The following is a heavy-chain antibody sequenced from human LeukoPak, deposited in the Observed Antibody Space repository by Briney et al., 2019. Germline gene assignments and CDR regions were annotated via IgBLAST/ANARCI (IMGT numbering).Heavy chain of an antibody. V-gene: IGHV3-23*01. D-gene: IGHD3-9*01. J-gene: IGHJ4*02. CDR3: AKDGRYFDWLLSRHFDY. CDR2: ISGSGGST. CDR1: GFTFSRYW. Sequence: GGSLRLSCAASGFTFSRYWMSWVRQAPGKGLEWVSAISGSGGSTYYADSVKGRFTISRDNSKNTLYLQMNSLRAEDTAVYYCAKDGRYFDWLLSRHFDYWGQGTLVTVSS.